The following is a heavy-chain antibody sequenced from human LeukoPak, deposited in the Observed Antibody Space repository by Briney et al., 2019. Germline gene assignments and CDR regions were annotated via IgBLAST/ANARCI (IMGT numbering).Heavy chain of an antibody. CDR3: ANGGPVGARADRSDY. CDR2: ISGSVGST. Sequence: GGSLRLSCAASGFTFSSYAMSWVRQAPGKGLEWVSAISGSVGSTYYADSVKGRFTISRDNSKNTLYLQMNSLRAEDTAVYYCANGGPVGARADRSDYWGQGTLVTVSS. V-gene: IGHV3-23*01. CDR1: GFTFSSYA. J-gene: IGHJ4*02. D-gene: IGHD1-26*01.